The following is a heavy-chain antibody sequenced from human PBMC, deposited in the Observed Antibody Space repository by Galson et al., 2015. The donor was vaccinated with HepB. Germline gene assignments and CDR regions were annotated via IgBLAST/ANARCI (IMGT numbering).Heavy chain of an antibody. V-gene: IGHV3-23*01. CDR3: AKRNSGSYSIYGPPDY. CDR2: ISGSGGST. CDR1: GFTFSSYV. J-gene: IGHJ4*02. Sequence: SLRLSCAASGFTFSSYVMSWVRQAPGKGLEWVSAISGSGGSTYYADSVKGRFTISRDNSKNTLYLQMNSLRAEDTAVYYCAKRNSGSYSIYGPPDYWGQGTLVTVSS. D-gene: IGHD1-26*01.